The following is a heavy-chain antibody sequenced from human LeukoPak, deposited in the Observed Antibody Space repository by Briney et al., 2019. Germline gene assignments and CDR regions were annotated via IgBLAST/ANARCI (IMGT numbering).Heavy chain of an antibody. V-gene: IGHV4-34*01. Sequence: SETLSLTCAVYGGSFSGYYWSWIRQPPGKGLEWIGEINHSGSTNYNPSLKSRVTISVDTCKNQFSLKLSSVTAADTAVYYCARKFKSAYYYYYYMDVWGKGTTVTVSS. CDR1: GGSFSGYY. J-gene: IGHJ6*03. CDR3: ARKFKSAYYYYYYMDV. CDR2: INHSGST.